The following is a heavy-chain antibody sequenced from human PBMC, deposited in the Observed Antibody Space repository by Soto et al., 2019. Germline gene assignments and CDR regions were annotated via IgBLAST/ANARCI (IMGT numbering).Heavy chain of an antibody. V-gene: IGHV4-30-2*01. CDR3: ARDPGL. CDR1: GGSISSGGYS. J-gene: IGHJ2*01. CDR2: IDHSGSI. Sequence: QLQLQESGSGLVKPSQTLSLTCAVSGGSISSGGYSWSWIRQPPGKGLEWIGYIDHSGSIYYNSSLKSRVTISIDRYKNQFSLKLSSVPAADTAVYYWARDPGLWGRGTLVTVSS.